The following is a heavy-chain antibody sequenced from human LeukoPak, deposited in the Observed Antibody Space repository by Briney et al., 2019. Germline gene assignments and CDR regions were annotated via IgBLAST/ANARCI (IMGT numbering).Heavy chain of an antibody. Sequence: PSETLSLTCAVSGGSISSSNWWSWVRQSPGKGLEWIGEIYQSGRTNYKPSLKSRVTISVDKSKNQFSLKLSSVTAADTAVYYCARDFVQGPKHYGGYPTGGYWGQGTLVTVSS. CDR2: IYQSGRT. J-gene: IGHJ4*02. CDR1: GGSISSSNW. CDR3: ARDFVQGPKHYGGYPTGGY. V-gene: IGHV4-4*02. D-gene: IGHD4-17*01.